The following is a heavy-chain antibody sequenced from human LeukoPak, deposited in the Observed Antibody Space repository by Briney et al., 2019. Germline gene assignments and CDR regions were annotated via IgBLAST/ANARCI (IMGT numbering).Heavy chain of an antibody. CDR1: GGTFRTYS. CDR3: ARVDRYHFYLDV. J-gene: IGHJ6*03. CDR2: IIPIFGTP. Sequence: GASVKVSCKASGGTFRTYSVTWVRQAPGQGLEWMGGIIPIFGTPNYAQKFQGRVKVTTDDATGTAYMELSSLMSEDTAIYYCARVDRYHFYLDVWGKRTPVTVSS. V-gene: IGHV1-69*05.